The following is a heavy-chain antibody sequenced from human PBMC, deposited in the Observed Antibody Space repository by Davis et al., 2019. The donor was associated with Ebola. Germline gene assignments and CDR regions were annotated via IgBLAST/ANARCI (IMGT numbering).Heavy chain of an antibody. D-gene: IGHD3-16*01. V-gene: IGHV1-2*06. CDR3: ARGSSFAYEF. J-gene: IGHJ4*02. Sequence: ASVKVSCKASGYTFTGYNLHWVRQAPGQGLEWMGRIITNSGGTNYAQKFQGRVTMTMDTSINTAYMELSSLTSDDTAVYYCARGSSFAYEFWGQGTLVTVSS. CDR2: IITNSGGT. CDR1: GYTFTGYN.